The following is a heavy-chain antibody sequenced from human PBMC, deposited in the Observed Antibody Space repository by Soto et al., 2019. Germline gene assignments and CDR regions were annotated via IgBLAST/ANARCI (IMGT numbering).Heavy chain of an antibody. J-gene: IGHJ4*02. CDR3: ASPRAVEYSSSRYLALDY. V-gene: IGHV1-46*01. CDR2: INPSGGST. Sequence: ASVKVSCKASGYTFTSYYMHWVRQAPGQGLEWMGIINPSGGSTSYAQKFQGRVTMTRDTSTSTVYMELSSLRSEDTAVYYCASPRAVEYSSSRYLALDYWGQGTLVTVSS. D-gene: IGHD6-13*01. CDR1: GYTFTSYY.